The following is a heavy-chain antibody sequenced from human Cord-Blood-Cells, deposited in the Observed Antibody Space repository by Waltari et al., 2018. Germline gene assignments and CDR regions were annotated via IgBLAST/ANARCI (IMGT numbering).Heavy chain of an antibody. V-gene: IGHV3-30*02. D-gene: IGHD6-13*01. Sequence: QVQLVESGGGVVQPGESLRLSCAASGFTFSTSGLHWVRQAPGKGLEWGAYIRSDGSNINYADSVKGRFTISRDNSKNTLYLQMNSLRAEDTAVYYCATYSASRGFNYWGQGTLVTVSS. CDR1: GFTFSTSG. CDR2: IRSDGSNI. CDR3: ATYSASRGFNY. J-gene: IGHJ4*02.